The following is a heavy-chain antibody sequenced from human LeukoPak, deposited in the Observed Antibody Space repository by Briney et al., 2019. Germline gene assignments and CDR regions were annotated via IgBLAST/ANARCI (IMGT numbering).Heavy chain of an antibody. V-gene: IGHV3-23*01. Sequence: GGSLRLSCAASGFTFSSYWMSWVRQAPGKGLEWVSAISGSGGSTYYADSVKGRFTISRDNSKNTLYLQMNSLRAEDTAVYYCAMGIAAAGTLSPSDYWGQGTLVTVSS. CDR3: AMGIAAAGTLSPSDY. J-gene: IGHJ4*02. D-gene: IGHD6-13*01. CDR2: ISGSGGST. CDR1: GFTFSSYW.